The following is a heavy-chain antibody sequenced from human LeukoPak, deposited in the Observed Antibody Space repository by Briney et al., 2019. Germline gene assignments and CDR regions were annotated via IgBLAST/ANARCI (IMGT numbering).Heavy chain of an antibody. CDR3: AKYTGRRAFDM. CDR2: ISGGGGST. CDR1: GFTFTSYS. V-gene: IGHV3-23*01. J-gene: IGHJ3*02. Sequence: GGSLRLSCAASGFTFTSYSMNWVRQAPGKGLEWVSTISGGGGSTYYADSVKGRFTISRDNAKNTLYLQMNSLRVEDTAVYYCAKYTGRRAFDMWGQGTMVTVSS. D-gene: IGHD7-27*01.